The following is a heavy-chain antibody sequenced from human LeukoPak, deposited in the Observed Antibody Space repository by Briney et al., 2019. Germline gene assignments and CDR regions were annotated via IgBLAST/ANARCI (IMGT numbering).Heavy chain of an antibody. D-gene: IGHD1-1*01. CDR3: ATRGQLERLVYFDY. V-gene: IGHV1-24*01. J-gene: IGHJ4*02. CDR2: FDPEDGET. Sequence: ASVKVSCKASGYTFTSYGISWVRQAPGQGLEWMGGFDPEDGETIYAQKFQGRVTMTEDTSTDTAYMELSSLRSEDTAVYYCATRGQLERLVYFDYWGQGTLVTVSS. CDR1: GYTFTSYG.